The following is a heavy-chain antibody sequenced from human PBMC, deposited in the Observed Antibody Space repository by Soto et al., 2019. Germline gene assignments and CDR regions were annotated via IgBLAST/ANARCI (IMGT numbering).Heavy chain of an antibody. D-gene: IGHD2-8*01. Sequence: SVKVSCKASGGTFSSYAISWVRQAPGQGLEWMGGIIPIFGTANYAQKFQGRVTITADKSTSTAYMELSSLRSEDTAVYYCARGYCTNGVCHEAASEPEPLDSRGQGTLVTVSS. V-gene: IGHV1-69*06. CDR2: IIPIFGTA. CDR1: GGTFSSYA. J-gene: IGHJ4*02. CDR3: ARGYCTNGVCHEAASEPEPLDS.